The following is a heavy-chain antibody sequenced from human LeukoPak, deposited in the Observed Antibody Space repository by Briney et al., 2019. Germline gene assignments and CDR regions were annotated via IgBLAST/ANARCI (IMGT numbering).Heavy chain of an antibody. V-gene: IGHV4-34*01. CDR3: ARGNLFDY. CDR2: INHSGST. Sequence: SETLCLTCAVYGGSFSGYYWSWIRQPPGKGLEWIGEINHSGSTNYNPSLKSRVTISVDTSKNQFSLKLSSVTAADTAVYYCARGNLFDYWGQGTLVTVSS. D-gene: IGHD1-14*01. CDR1: GGSFSGYY. J-gene: IGHJ4*02.